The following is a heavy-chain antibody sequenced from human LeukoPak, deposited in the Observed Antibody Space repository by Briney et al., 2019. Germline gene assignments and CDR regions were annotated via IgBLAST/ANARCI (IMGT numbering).Heavy chain of an antibody. CDR3: AKDDGDPQFGFYGMDV. V-gene: IGHV3-23*01. J-gene: IGHJ6*02. D-gene: IGHD4-17*01. Sequence: GGSLRLSCAASGFPFSSYAMSWVRQAPGEGLQWVSSISGSGSSTYYTDSVRGRFTISRDNSKNTLYLQMNSLRAEDTAVYHCAKDDGDPQFGFYGMDVWGQGTTVTVSS. CDR1: GFPFSSYA. CDR2: ISGSGSST.